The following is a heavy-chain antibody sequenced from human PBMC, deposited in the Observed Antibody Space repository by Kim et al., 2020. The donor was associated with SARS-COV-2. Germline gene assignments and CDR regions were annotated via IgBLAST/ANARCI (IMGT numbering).Heavy chain of an antibody. D-gene: IGHD2-2*01. Sequence: GGSLRLSCAASGFGFSVYGMHWVRQAPGKGLEWVAVIWYDGSNKEYADSVKGRFTISRDNSKNTLYLELNSLRADDTAVYFCARGRFCSSSKCYSYMDV. CDR1: GFGFSVYG. CDR3: ARGRFCSSSKCYSYMDV. V-gene: IGHV3-33*01. CDR2: IWYDGSNK. J-gene: IGHJ6*03.